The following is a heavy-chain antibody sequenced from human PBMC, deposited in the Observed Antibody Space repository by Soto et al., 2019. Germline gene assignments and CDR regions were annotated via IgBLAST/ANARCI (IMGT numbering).Heavy chain of an antibody. CDR1: GFSLSTSGVG. CDR2: IYWDDDK. Sequence: QITLKESGPTLVKPTQTLTLTCIFSGFSLSTSGVGVGWIRQPPGKALEWLALIYWDDDKRYSPSLKSRLTITKDTSKHQVVLIMTSMDPVDTATYSCVHRERDDPLISNWGQGTLVTVSS. D-gene: IGHD1-1*01. V-gene: IGHV2-5*02. CDR3: VHRERDDPLISN. J-gene: IGHJ4*02.